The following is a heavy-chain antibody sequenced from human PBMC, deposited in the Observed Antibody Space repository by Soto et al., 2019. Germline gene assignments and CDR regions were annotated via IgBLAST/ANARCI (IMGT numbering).Heavy chain of an antibody. J-gene: IGHJ5*02. D-gene: IGHD3-10*01. CDR2: INPLGFST. Sequence: QVQLVQSGAELKKPWASVKVSCKASGDTFTSYNMHWVRQAPGQGLEWVGMINPLGFSTTYAQKFRGRVTMTRARSTSTVYMELTNLRSDDTAVYYCARAAGRFGELYWFDPWGQGTLVPVSP. CDR3: ARAAGRFGELYWFDP. V-gene: IGHV1-46*01. CDR1: GDTFTSYN.